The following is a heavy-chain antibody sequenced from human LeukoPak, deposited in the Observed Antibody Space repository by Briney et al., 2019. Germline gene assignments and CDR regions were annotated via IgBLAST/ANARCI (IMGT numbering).Heavy chain of an antibody. CDR3: ARSSRGHFHYYYYGMDV. CDR1: GYTLTELS. D-gene: IGHD6-25*01. V-gene: IGHV1-24*01. Sequence: ASVKVSCKVSGYTLTELSMHWVRQAPGKGLEWMGGFDPEDGETIYAQEFQGRVTMTEDTSTDTAYMELSSLRSEDTAVYYCARSSRGHFHYYYYGMDVWGQGTTVTVSS. CDR2: FDPEDGET. J-gene: IGHJ6*02.